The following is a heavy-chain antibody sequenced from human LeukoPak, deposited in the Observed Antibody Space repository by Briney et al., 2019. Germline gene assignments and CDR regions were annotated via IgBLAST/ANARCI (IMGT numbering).Heavy chain of an antibody. J-gene: IGHJ6*02. D-gene: IGHD3-10*01. CDR2: INSDGSST. CDR1: GSTFSSYW. CDR3: ARDLLIMVRGVIIHYGMDV. Sequence: GGSLRLSCAASGSTFSSYWMHWVRQAPGKGLVRVSRINSDGSSTSYADSVKGRFTISRDNAKNTLYLQMNSLRAEDTAVYYCARDLLIMVRGVIIHYGMDVWGQGTTVTVSS. V-gene: IGHV3-74*01.